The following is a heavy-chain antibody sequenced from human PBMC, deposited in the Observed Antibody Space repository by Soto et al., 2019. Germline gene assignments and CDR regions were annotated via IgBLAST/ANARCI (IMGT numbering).Heavy chain of an antibody. Sequence: QVQLVQSGAEVKKPGSSVKVSCKASGGTFSSYAISWVRQAPGQGLEWMGGIIPIFGTANHAKKFQGRVTITADESTSTAYMELSSLRSEDTAVYYCARDSLPYGSGSYYNVGDYWGQGTLVTVSS. D-gene: IGHD3-10*01. CDR2: IIPIFGTA. V-gene: IGHV1-69*01. J-gene: IGHJ4*02. CDR3: ARDSLPYGSGSYYNVGDY. CDR1: GGTFSSYA.